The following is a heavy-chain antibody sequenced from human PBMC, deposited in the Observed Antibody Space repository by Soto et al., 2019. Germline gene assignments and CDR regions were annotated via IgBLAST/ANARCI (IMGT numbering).Heavy chain of an antibody. CDR3: AREEGDLVAATQGFDY. D-gene: IGHD2-15*01. CDR2: TYYRSKWYN. CDR1: GDSVSSNSAA. V-gene: IGHV6-1*01. J-gene: IGHJ4*02. Sequence: SQTLSLTCAISGDSVSSNSAAWNWIRQSPSRGLEWLGRTYYRSKWYNDYAVSAKSRITINPDTSKNQFSLQLNSVTPEDTAVYYCAREEGDLVAATQGFDYWGQGTLVTVSS.